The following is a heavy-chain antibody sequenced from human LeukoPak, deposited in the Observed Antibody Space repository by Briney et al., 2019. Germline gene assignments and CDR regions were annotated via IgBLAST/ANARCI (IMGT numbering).Heavy chain of an antibody. CDR2: IIPILGIA. Sequence: VASVKVSCKASGGTFSSYTISWLRQAPGQGLEWMGRIIPILGIANYAQKFQGRVTITADKSTSTAYMELSSLRSEDTAVYYCARDRLTYYYGSGSDYWGQGTLVTVSS. D-gene: IGHD3-10*01. CDR1: GGTFSSYT. J-gene: IGHJ4*02. V-gene: IGHV1-69*04. CDR3: ARDRLTYYYGSGSDY.